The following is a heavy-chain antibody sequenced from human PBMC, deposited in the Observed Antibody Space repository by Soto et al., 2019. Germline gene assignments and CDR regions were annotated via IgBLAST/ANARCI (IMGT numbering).Heavy chain of an antibody. D-gene: IGHD6-13*01. V-gene: IGHV3-53*04. Sequence: GGSLRLSCAASGFTVSSNYMSWVRQAPGKGLEWVSVIYSGGSTYYADSVKGRFTISRHNSKNTLYLQMNSLRAEDTAVYYCARLQRPGTDYYYYYMDVWGKGTTVTVSS. CDR1: GFTVSSNY. CDR2: IYSGGST. CDR3: ARLQRPGTDYYYYYMDV. J-gene: IGHJ6*03.